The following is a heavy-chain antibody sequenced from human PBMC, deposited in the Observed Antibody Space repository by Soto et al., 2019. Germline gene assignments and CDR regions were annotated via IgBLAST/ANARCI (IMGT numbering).Heavy chain of an antibody. Sequence: PGGSLRLSCAASGFTYSSLWMSWVRQAPGKGLEWVANIKQDGSEKYSVDSVKGRFTISRDNAKSSLYLQMDSLSPEATAVYYCARDFDCDSVLYYGMHDWRQETPDTVSS. D-gene: IGHD3-9*01. CDR2: IKQDGSEK. CDR1: GFTYSSLW. V-gene: IGHV3-7*03. CDR3: ARDFDCDSVLYYGMHD. J-gene: IGHJ6*02.